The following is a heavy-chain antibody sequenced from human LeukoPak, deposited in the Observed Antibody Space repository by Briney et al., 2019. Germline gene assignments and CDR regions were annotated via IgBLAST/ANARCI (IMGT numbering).Heavy chain of an antibody. Sequence: GDSLRLSCAASGFTVSNYYMSWVRQAPGKGLEWLSVLYTNGPTYYAESVKGRFTISRDNSKNMVYLQMNSLRAEDTAVYYCAKGEAVAGTDYWGQGTLVTVSS. CDR1: GFTVSNYY. J-gene: IGHJ4*02. CDR2: LYTNGPT. CDR3: AKGEAVAGTDY. V-gene: IGHV3-53*01. D-gene: IGHD6-19*01.